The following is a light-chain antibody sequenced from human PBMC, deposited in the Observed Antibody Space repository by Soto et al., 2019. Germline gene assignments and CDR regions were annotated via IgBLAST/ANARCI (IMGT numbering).Light chain of an antibody. CDR3: QQYGISPLMYT. CDR1: QSVTNNY. Sequence: EIVLMQSPGTLSLSPGERATLSCRASQSVTNNYLAWYQQKPGQAPRLLIYGASSRATGVPDRFSGSASGTDFTLTITRLEPEDFAVYYCQQYGISPLMYTFGQGTKLGVK. J-gene: IGKJ2*01. V-gene: IGKV3-20*01. CDR2: GAS.